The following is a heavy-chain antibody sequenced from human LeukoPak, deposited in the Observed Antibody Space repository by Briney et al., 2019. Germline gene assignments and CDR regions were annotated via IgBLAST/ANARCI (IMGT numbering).Heavy chain of an antibody. CDR3: ARGQGRGYSYGWAYYYYYMDV. V-gene: IGHV4-34*01. CDR2: INHSGST. Sequence: PSETLSLTCAVYGGSSSGYYWSWIRQPPGKGLEWIGEINHSGSTNYNPSLKSRVTISVDTSKNQFSLKLSSVTAADTAVHYCARGQGRGYSYGWAYYYYYMDVWGKGTTVTVSS. D-gene: IGHD5-18*01. J-gene: IGHJ6*03. CDR1: GGSSSGYY.